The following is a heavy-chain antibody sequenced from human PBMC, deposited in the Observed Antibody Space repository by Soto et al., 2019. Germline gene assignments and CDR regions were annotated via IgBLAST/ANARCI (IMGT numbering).Heavy chain of an antibody. D-gene: IGHD3-22*01. J-gene: IGHJ6*02. CDR2: IYPGDSDT. CDR3: ARRYYYDSSGYGGYYYYGMDV. CDR1: GYSFTSYW. Sequence: PGESLKISCKGSGYSFTSYWIGWVRQMPGKGLEWMGIIYPGDSDTRYSPSFQGQVTISADKSISTAYLQWSSLKASDTAMYYCARRYYYDSSGYGGYYYYGMDVSGQGTTVTVSS. V-gene: IGHV5-51*01.